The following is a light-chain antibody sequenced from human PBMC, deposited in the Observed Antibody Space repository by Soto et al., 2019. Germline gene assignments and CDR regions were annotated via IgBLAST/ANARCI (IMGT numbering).Light chain of an antibody. CDR3: MQALQTPT. V-gene: IGKV2-28*01. Sequence: DIVMTQSPLSLPVTPGEPASISCRSSQSLLHSNGYNYLNWYLQKPGQSPQLLIYLGSNRASGVHDRFSGSGSGTDFTLEISRVEAEDVGVYYCMQALQTPTFGQGTKVEIK. J-gene: IGKJ1*01. CDR1: QSLLHSNGYNY. CDR2: LGS.